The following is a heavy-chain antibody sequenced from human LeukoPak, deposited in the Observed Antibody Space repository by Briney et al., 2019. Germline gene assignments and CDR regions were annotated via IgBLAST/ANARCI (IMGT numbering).Heavy chain of an antibody. D-gene: IGHD1-1*01. CDR1: GYTFTSYD. J-gene: IGHJ6*03. CDR2: MNPNSGNT. V-gene: IGHV1-8*01. CDR3: ARGAIGNFYYYYYYMDV. Sequence: ASVKVSCKASGYTFTSYDINWVRQATGQGLEWMGWMNPNSGNTGYAQKFQGRVAMTRNTSISTAYMELSSLRSEDTAVYYCARGAIGNFYYYYYYMDVWGKGTTVTVSS.